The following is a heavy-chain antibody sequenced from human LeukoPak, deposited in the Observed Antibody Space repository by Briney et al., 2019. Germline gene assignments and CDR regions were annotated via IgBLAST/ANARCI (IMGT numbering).Heavy chain of an antibody. CDR3: ARDGSGTYYPAGVGWFDP. Sequence: SVKVSCKASGGTFSSYAISWVRQAPGQGLEWMGGIIPIFGTANFAQKFQGRVTITADESTSTAYMELRSLRSDDTAVYYCARDGSGTYYPAGVGWFDPWGQGTLVTVSS. V-gene: IGHV1-69*13. J-gene: IGHJ5*02. CDR1: GGTFSSYA. D-gene: IGHD3-10*01. CDR2: IIPIFGTA.